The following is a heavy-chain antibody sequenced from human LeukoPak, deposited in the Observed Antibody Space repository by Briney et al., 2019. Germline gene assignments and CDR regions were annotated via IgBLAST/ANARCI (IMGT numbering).Heavy chain of an antibody. Sequence: SETLSLTCTVSGGSISNSSYQWGWLRQPPGKGLDWIGSIYYSGSTYYNPSLKSRVTISLETSKNQFSLKLSSVTAADTAVYYCARYVRLQLKYAFDIWGQGTMVTVSS. CDR2: IYYSGST. CDR3: ARYVRLQLKYAFDI. J-gene: IGHJ3*02. V-gene: IGHV4-39*01. CDR1: GGSISNSSYQ. D-gene: IGHD5-24*01.